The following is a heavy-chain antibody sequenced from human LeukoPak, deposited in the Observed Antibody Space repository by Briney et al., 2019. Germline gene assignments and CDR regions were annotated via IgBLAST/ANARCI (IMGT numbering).Heavy chain of an antibody. D-gene: IGHD4-17*01. CDR3: ARGYITATTDWFDP. CDR1: GGSISSYY. J-gene: IGHJ5*02. CDR2: IYYSGST. Sequence: PSETLSLTCTVSGGSISSYYWSWIRQPPGKGLEWIGYIYYSGSTNYNPSLKSRVTISVDTSKNQFSLKLSSVTAADTAVYYCARGYITATTDWFDPWGQGTLVTVSS. V-gene: IGHV4-59*01.